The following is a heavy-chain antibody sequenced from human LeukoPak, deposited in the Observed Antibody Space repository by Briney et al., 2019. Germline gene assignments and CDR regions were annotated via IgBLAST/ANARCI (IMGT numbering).Heavy chain of an antibody. CDR3: ARGRSSNYDFWSGYPVVTAHFDY. V-gene: IGHV4-31*03. Sequence: PSQTLSLTCTVSGGSIGSGGYYWSWIRQHPGKGLEWIGYIYYSGSTYYNPSLKSRVTISVDTSKNQFSLKLSSVTAADTAVYYCARGRSSNYDFWSGYPVVTAHFDYWGPGTLVTVSS. CDR1: GGSIGSGGYY. J-gene: IGHJ4*02. D-gene: IGHD3-3*01. CDR2: IYYSGST.